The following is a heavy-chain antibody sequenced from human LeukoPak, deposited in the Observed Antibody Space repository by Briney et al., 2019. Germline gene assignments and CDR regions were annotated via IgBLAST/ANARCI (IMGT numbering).Heavy chain of an antibody. CDR1: GFTFSDYW. CDR3: ARDTQAVAGPNDY. V-gene: IGHV3-7*01. D-gene: IGHD6-19*01. J-gene: IGHJ4*02. Sequence: PGGSLRLSCTASGFTFSDYWMTWVRQAPGKGLEWVANIKQDGSAKYYVDSVKGRFTISRDIAKNSLYLQMNSLRAEDTAVYYCARDTQAVAGPNDYWGQGTLVTVSS. CDR2: IKQDGSAK.